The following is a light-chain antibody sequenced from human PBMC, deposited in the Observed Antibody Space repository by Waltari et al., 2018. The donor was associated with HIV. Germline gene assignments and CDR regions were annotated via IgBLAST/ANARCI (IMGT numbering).Light chain of an antibody. J-gene: IGLJ2*01. Sequence: QSALTPPASVSGSPGQSLTISCTRTSRDVGRYNLVSWYQQHPGKAPKLMIYEGSKRPSGVSNRFSGSKSGNTASLTISGLQAEDEADYYCCSYAGSSTLEVFGGGTKLTVL. CDR2: EGS. CDR1: SRDVGRYNL. CDR3: CSYAGSSTLEV. V-gene: IGLV2-23*01.